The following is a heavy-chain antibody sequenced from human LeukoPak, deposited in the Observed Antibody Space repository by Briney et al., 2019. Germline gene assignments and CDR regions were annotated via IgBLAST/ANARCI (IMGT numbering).Heavy chain of an antibody. CDR3: ARGPVLRYFDWTLPPNWFDP. D-gene: IGHD3-9*01. CDR1: GGTFSSHA. V-gene: IGHV1-69*13. CDR2: IIPIFGTA. Sequence: ASVKVSCKASGGTFSSHAISWVRQAPGQGLEWMGGIIPIFGTANYAQKFQGRVTITADESTSTAYMELSSLRSEDTAVYYCARGPVLRYFDWTLPPNWFDPWGQGTLVTVSS. J-gene: IGHJ5*02.